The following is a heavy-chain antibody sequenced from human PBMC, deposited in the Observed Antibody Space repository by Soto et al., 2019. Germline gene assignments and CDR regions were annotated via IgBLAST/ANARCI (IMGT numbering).Heavy chain of an antibody. CDR1: GFTFSSYS. J-gene: IGHJ5*02. CDR2: ISSSSSYI. Sequence: GGSLRLSCAVSGFTFSSYSMNWVRQAPGKGLEWVSSISSSSSYIYYADSVKGRFTISRDNAKNSLYLQMNSLRAEDTAVYYCARGTTTPLSSSPTYNWFDPWGQGNLVTVSS. CDR3: ARGTTTPLSSSPTYNWFDP. D-gene: IGHD6-13*01. V-gene: IGHV3-21*01.